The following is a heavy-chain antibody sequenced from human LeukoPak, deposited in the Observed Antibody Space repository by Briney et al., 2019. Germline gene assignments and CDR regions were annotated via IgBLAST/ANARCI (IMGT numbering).Heavy chain of an antibody. Sequence: GASVKVSCKASGYTFTGYYMHWVRQAPGQGLEWMGWINPNSGGTNYAQKFQGRVTMTRDTSISTAYMELSRLRSDGTAVYYCARVGGDDFWSGYFGYYYGMDVWGQGTTVTVSS. V-gene: IGHV1-2*02. CDR3: ARVGGDDFWSGYFGYYYGMDV. J-gene: IGHJ6*02. CDR1: GYTFTGYY. D-gene: IGHD3-3*01. CDR2: INPNSGGT.